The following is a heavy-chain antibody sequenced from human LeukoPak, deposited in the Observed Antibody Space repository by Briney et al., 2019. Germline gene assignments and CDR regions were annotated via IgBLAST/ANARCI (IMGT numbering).Heavy chain of an antibody. J-gene: IGHJ5*02. CDR3: ARDYSSGPTDWFDP. V-gene: IGHV4-4*07. CDR2: IYTSGST. CDR1: GGSISSYY. Sequence: SETLSLTCTVSGGSISSYYWSWIRQPAGKGLEWIGRIYTSGSTNYNPSLKSRVTMSVDTSKNQFSLKLSSVTAADTAVYYCARDYSSGPTDWFDPWGQGTLVTVSS. D-gene: IGHD6-19*01.